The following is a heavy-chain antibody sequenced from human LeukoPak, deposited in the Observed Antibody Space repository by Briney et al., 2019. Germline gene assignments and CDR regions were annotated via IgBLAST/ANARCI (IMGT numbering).Heavy chain of an antibody. CDR2: IYYSGST. J-gene: IGHJ6*03. V-gene: IGHV4-59*13. D-gene: IGHD6-19*01. CDR3: ARGSNGAVAGIVYYYYYYMDV. CDR1: GGSISSYY. Sequence: PSETLSLTCTVSGGSISSYYWSWIRQPPGKGLEWIGYIYYSGSTNYNPSLKSRVTISVDTSKNQFSLKLSSVTAADTAVYYCARGSNGAVAGIVYYYYYYMDVWGKGTTVTVSS.